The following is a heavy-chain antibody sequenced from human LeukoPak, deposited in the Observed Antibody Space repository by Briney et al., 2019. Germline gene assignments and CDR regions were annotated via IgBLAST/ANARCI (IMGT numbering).Heavy chain of an antibody. D-gene: IGHD4-17*01. CDR1: GGSINGYY. CDR2: VYTSGST. V-gene: IGHV4-4*07. J-gene: IGHJ5*02. Sequence: SETLSLTCTVSGGSINGYYWSWIRQPAGKGLEWIGRVYTSGSTNYNPSLKSRVTMSVDTSKNQFSLNLMSVTAADTAVYYCTRDTGTTGEVKFDPWGQGTLVTVSS. CDR3: TRDTGTTGEVKFDP.